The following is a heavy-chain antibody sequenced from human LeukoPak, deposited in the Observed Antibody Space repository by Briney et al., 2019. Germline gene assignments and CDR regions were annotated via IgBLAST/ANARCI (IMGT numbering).Heavy chain of an antibody. V-gene: IGHV3-48*03. CDR1: GFTFSGSA. CDR3: ARVLYGGNSNWFDP. D-gene: IGHD4-23*01. Sequence: GGSLRLSCAASGFTFSGSAMHWVRQALGKGLEWVSYISSSGSTIYYADSVKGRFTISRDNAKNSLYLQMNSLRAEDTAVYYCARVLYGGNSNWFDPWGQGTLVTVSS. J-gene: IGHJ5*02. CDR2: ISSSGSTI.